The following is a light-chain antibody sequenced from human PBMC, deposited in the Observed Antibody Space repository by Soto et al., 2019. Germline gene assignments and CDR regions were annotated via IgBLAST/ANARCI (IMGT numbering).Light chain of an antibody. CDR3: QKRRNWQVT. J-gene: IGKJ5*01. V-gene: IGKV1-39*01. CDR1: QSISSY. Sequence: DIQMTQSPSTLSETVGNRVTITCRASQSISSYLNWYQQKPGKAPKLLIYAASSLQSGVPSRFTGSGSGTEFTLTISSLEPEDFAVYYCQKRRNWQVTVGQGTRLEI. CDR2: AAS.